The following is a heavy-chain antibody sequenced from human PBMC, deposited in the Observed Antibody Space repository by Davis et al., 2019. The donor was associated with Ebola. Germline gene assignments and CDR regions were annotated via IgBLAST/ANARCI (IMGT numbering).Heavy chain of an antibody. D-gene: IGHD6-13*01. Sequence: GESLKISCAASGFNFSDYGLHWVRQAPGKGLEWVAVTLFGGSYKFYAAYVRGRFTISVDSSKNTVYLQMNSLVVEDTAVYHCARDGIAIFYYYGMDVWGQGTTVTVSS. V-gene: IGHV3-30*04. CDR3: ARDGIAIFYYYGMDV. CDR1: GFNFSDYG. CDR2: TLFGGSYK. J-gene: IGHJ6*02.